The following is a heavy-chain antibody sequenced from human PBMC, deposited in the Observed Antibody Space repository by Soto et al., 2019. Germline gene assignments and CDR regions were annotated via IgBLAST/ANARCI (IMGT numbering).Heavy chain of an antibody. CDR2: IWYDGSNK. J-gene: IGHJ4*02. D-gene: IGHD3-10*01. CDR3: ARDAFDYGSGSYSRVDY. Sequence: QVQLVESGGGVVQPGRSLRLSCAASGFTFSSNGMHWVRQAPGKGLEWVAVIWYDGSNKFYADSVKGRFTISRDNSKNTLYRQMDSLSAEATAVYYCARDAFDYGSGSYSRVDYWGQGTLVTVSS. CDR1: GFTFSSNG. V-gene: IGHV3-33*01.